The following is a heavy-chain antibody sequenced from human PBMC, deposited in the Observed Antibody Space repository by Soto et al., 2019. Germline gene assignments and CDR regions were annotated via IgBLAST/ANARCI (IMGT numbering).Heavy chain of an antibody. Sequence: HPGGSLRLSCAASGFTFSSYAMSWVRQAPGKGLEWVSAISGSGGSTYYADSVKGRFTISRDNSKNTLYLQMNSLRAEDTAVYYCANSIRLRFLEWLPDYGPGFDYWGQGTLVTVSS. D-gene: IGHD3-3*01. V-gene: IGHV3-23*01. CDR3: ANSIRLRFLEWLPDYGPGFDY. CDR1: GFTFSSYA. CDR2: ISGSGGST. J-gene: IGHJ4*02.